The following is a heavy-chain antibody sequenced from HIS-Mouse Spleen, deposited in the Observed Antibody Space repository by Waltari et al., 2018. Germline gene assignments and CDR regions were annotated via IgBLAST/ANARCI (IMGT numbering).Heavy chain of an antibody. CDR3: AKKPPPLPVRDAFDI. Sequence: QVQLVESGGGVVQPGRSLRLSCAASGFTFSSYGMHWVRQAPGKGVVWVAGNTNYVRKKYYADSVKGRFTISRDNSKNTLYLQRNSLGAEDTAVYYCAKKPPPLPVRDAFDIWGQGTMVTVSS. J-gene: IGHJ3*02. V-gene: IGHV3-30*18. CDR1: GFTFSSYG. CDR2: NTNYVRKK. D-gene: IGHD3-10*01.